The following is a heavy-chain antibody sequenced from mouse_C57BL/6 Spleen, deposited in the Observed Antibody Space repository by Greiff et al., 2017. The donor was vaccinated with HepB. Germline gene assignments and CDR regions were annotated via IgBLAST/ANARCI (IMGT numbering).Heavy chain of an antibody. CDR1: GYSITSGYY. D-gene: IGHD2-1*01. Sequence: VQLQQSGPGLVKPSQSLSLTCSVTGYSITSGYYWNWIRQFPGNKLEWMGYISYDGSNNYNPSLKNRISITRDTSKNQFFLKLNSVTTEDTATYYCAREGYGNSFAYWGQGTLVTVSA. V-gene: IGHV3-6*01. J-gene: IGHJ3*01. CDR3: AREGYGNSFAY. CDR2: ISYDGSN.